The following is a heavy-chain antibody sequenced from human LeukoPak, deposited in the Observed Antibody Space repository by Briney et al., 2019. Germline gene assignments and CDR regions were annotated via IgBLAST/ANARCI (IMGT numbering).Heavy chain of an antibody. CDR3: AKLESWGYSDY. V-gene: IGHV3-23*01. D-gene: IGHD3-16*01. CDR1: GFTFSSHG. CDR2: ITSGTRT. Sequence: PGGSLRLSCVASGFTFSSHGMNWVRQAPGKGLEWVSGITSGTRTYYADSVKGRFTISRDNSKNTLYLQMNSLRAEDTAVYYCAKLESWGYSDYWGQGTLVTVSS. J-gene: IGHJ4*02.